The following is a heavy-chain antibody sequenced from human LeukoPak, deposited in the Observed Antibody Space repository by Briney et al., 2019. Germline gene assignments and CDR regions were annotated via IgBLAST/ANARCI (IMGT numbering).Heavy chain of an antibody. J-gene: IGHJ6*02. Sequence: PSETLSLTCTVSGGSISSGGYYWSWIRQHPGKGLEWIGYIYYSGSTYYNPSLKSRVTISVDTSKNQFSLRLSSVTAADTAVYYCASLLGRDYYYYGMDVWGQGTTVTVSS. V-gene: IGHV4-31*03. CDR3: ASLLGRDYYYYGMDV. CDR1: GGSISSGGYY. D-gene: IGHD3-16*01. CDR2: IYYSGST.